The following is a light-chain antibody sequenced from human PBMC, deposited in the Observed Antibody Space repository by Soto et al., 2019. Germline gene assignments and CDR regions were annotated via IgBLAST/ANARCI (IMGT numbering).Light chain of an antibody. CDR2: WSS. Sequence: DIVLTQSPHSLSVSLGERATINCKSSQSGVFGSNNKNSLAWYQQRPGQAPKLLIYWSSTRASGVPDRFSGSGSGTDFTLTISNLQAEDVAVDYCQYRGTFGPGTKVDI. V-gene: IGKV4-1*01. CDR1: QSGVFGSNNKNS. J-gene: IGKJ3*01. CDR3: QYRGT.